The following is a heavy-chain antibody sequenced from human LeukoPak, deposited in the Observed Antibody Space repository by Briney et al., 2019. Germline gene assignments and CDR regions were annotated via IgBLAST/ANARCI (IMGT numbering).Heavy chain of an antibody. D-gene: IGHD6-13*01. V-gene: IGHV6-1*01. CDR3: ARDVVAAAGSWDY. CDR1: GDSVSSNSAA. J-gene: IGHJ4*02. CDR2: TYYRSKWYD. Sequence: SQTLSLTCAISGDSVSSNSAAWNWIRHSPSRGLEWLGTTYYRSKWYDDYAVSVKSRITINPDTSKNQCSLQLNSVTPEDTAVYYCARDVVAAAGSWDYWGQGTLVTVSS.